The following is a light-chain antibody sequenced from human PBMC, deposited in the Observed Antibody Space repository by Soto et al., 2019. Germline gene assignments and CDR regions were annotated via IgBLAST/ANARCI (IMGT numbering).Light chain of an antibody. CDR1: SGHSSYA. CDR2: LNSDGRH. J-gene: IGLJ2*01. CDR3: QTWGTGIQV. V-gene: IGLV4-69*01. Sequence: QLVLTQSTSATASVGASVKLTCTLSSGHSSYAIAWHQQQPEKGPRYLMKLNSDGRHSKGDGIPDRFSGSSSGAERYLTISSLQSEDEADYYCQTWGTGIQVFGGGTKVTV.